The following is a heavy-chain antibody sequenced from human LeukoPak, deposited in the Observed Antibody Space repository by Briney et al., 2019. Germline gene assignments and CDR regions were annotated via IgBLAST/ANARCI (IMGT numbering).Heavy chain of an antibody. J-gene: IGHJ5*02. CDR3: ARDPEYGGGA. V-gene: IGHV3-7*05. CDR2: IKQDGSEK. CDR1: GFTFSSSW. Sequence: QAGGSLRLSGAASGFTFSSSWMSWVRQAPGKGLEWVANIKQDGSEKYYVDSVKGRFTISRDNAKNSLYLQMNSLRAEDTAVYYCARDPEYGGGAWGQGTLVTVSS. D-gene: IGHD6-19*01.